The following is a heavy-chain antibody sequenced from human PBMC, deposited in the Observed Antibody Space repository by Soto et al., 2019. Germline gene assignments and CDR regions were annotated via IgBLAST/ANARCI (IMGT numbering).Heavy chain of an antibody. CDR3: ARAYQLTYYFDD. Sequence: GGSLRLSCAGSGVTFRGYAVHWVRQTPGKGLERVTVISDDGSKTYYADSVKGRFSVSRDDSTNMVFLQMSSLRSEDTAVYHCARAYQLTYYFDDWGPGTQVTVYS. V-gene: IGHV3-30*14. J-gene: IGHJ4*02. D-gene: IGHD3-9*01. CDR2: ISDDGSKT. CDR1: GVTFRGYA.